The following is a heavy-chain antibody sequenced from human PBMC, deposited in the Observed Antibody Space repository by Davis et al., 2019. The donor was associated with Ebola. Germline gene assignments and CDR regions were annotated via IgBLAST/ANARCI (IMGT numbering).Heavy chain of an antibody. D-gene: IGHD2-2*01. J-gene: IGHJ4*02. CDR2: ISISSSPI. CDR1: GITFNTEN. CDR3: AIGGGASWFHY. V-gene: IGHV3-48*02. Sequence: GGSLRLSCAVSGITFNTENMNWVRQAPGKGPEWPSYISISSSPIYYADSVRGRFTTSRDNAKNLLFLEMNSLRDEDTAVYYCAIGGGASWFHYWGQGTLVTVSA.